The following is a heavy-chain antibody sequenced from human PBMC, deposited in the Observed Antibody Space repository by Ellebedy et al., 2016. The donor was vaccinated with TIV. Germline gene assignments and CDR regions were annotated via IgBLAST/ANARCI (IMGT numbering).Heavy chain of an antibody. CDR3: ARTGDRGRAFDY. J-gene: IGHJ4*02. CDR1: GDSVSSNSAA. Sequence: SETLSLXXAISGDSVSSNSAAWNWIRQSPSRGLEWLGRTYYRSKWSNDYAVPVKSRITINPDTSKNHFSLQLNSVTPEDTAVYYCARTGDRGRAFDYWGQGTLVTVSS. CDR2: TYYRSKWSN. V-gene: IGHV6-1*01. D-gene: IGHD7-27*01.